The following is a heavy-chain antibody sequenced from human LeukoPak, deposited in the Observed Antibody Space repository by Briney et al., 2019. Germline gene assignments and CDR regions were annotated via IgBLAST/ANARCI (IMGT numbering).Heavy chain of an antibody. CDR2: IKSKTDGGTT. CDR1: GFTFSNAW. J-gene: IGHJ6*02. V-gene: IGHV3-15*01. Sequence: GGSLRLSCAASGFTFSNAWMSWVRQAPGKGLEWVGRIKSKTDGGTTDYAAPVKGRFTISRDDSKNTLYLQMNSLKTEDTAVYYCTTTILGVVYPYGQEDVWGQGTTVTVSS. D-gene: IGHD3-3*01. CDR3: TTTILGVVYPYGQEDV.